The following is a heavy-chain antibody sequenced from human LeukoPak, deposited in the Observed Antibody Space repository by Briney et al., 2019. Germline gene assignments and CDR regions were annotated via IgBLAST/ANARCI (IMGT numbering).Heavy chain of an antibody. CDR2: IKKDGSEK. D-gene: IGHD6-13*01. Sequence: TGGSLRLSCAASGFTFSSYWMSWVRQAPGKGLEWVANIKKDGSEKYYVDSVKGRFTISRDNAKNSVYLQMNSLRAEDTALYYCARGSGSSWYFYFDYWGQGTLVTVSS. J-gene: IGHJ4*02. CDR3: ARGSGSSWYFYFDY. V-gene: IGHV3-7*03. CDR1: GFTFSSYW.